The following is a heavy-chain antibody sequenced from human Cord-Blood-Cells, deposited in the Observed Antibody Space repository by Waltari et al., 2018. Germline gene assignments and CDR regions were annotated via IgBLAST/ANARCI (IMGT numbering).Heavy chain of an antibody. Sequence: QVQLVQSGAEVKKPGASVKVSCKVSGYTLTELSMHWVRQAAGKGLEWMGGFDPEDGETIYAQKFQGRVTMTEDTSTDTAYMELSSLRSEDTAVYYCATDRRDGYNYGDAFDIWGQGTMVTVSS. CDR3: ATDRRDGYNYGDAFDI. V-gene: IGHV1-24*01. J-gene: IGHJ3*02. CDR2: FDPEDGET. D-gene: IGHD5-12*01. CDR1: GYTLTELS.